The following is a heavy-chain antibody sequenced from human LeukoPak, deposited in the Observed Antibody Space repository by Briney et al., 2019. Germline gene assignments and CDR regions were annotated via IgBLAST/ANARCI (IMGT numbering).Heavy chain of an antibody. Sequence: ASVKVSCKASGYTFTSYGISWVRQAPGQGLEWMGWISAYNGNTNYAQKVQGRVTMTTDTSTSTAYMELRSLGSDDTAVYYCARDHCTSINCYEYNYHGMDVWGQGTTVTVSS. J-gene: IGHJ6*02. CDR1: GYTFTSYG. CDR3: ARDHCTSINCYEYNYHGMDV. D-gene: IGHD2-2*01. V-gene: IGHV1-18*01. CDR2: ISAYNGNT.